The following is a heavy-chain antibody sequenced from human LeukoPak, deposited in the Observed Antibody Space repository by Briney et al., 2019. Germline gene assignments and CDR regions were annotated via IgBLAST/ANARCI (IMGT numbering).Heavy chain of an antibody. Sequence: PSETLSLTCAVYGGSFSGYYWSWIRQPPGKGLEWIGEINHSGSTNYNPSLKSRVTISVDTSKNQFSLKLSSVTAADTAVYYCARRYYDFWSGYYYYYYYMDVWGKGTTVTVSS. J-gene: IGHJ6*03. CDR2: INHSGST. CDR3: ARRYYDFWSGYYYYYYYMDV. CDR1: GGSFSGYY. V-gene: IGHV4-34*01. D-gene: IGHD3-3*01.